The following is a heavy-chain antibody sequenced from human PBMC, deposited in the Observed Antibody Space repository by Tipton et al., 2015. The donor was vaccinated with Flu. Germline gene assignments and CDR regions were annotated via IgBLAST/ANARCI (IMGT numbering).Heavy chain of an antibody. V-gene: IGHV3-7*01. CDR3: ASGYGMDV. CDR2: VKADGSEK. Sequence: SLRLSCAASGFSFTCCWMNWVRQAPGKGLEWVANVKADGSEKYYVDSVKGRFTISRDNVKKSLYLQMNSLRAEDTAVYYCASGYGMDVWGQGTTVTVSS. J-gene: IGHJ6*02. CDR1: GFSFTCCW.